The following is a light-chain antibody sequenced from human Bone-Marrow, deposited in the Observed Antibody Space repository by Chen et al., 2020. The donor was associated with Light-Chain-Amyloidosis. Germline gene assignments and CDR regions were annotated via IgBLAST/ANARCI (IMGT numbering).Light chain of an antibody. CDR3: QVWDRSSDRPV. CDR2: DDR. V-gene: IGLV3-21*02. J-gene: IGLJ3*02. Sequence: SYVLTQPSSVSVAPGQTATIACGGNNIGSTSVHWYQQTPGQAPLLVVYDDRDRPSGIPERLAGSNLGNTATLTISRVEGGDEADYYCQVWDRSSDRPVFGGGTKLTVL. CDR1: NIGSTS.